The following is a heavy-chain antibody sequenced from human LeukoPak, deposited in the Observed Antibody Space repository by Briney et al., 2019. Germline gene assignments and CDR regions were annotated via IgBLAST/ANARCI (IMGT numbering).Heavy chain of an antibody. J-gene: IGHJ4*02. CDR2: IRSDGSVK. CDR3: AKDEAAAGVDFDY. V-gene: IGHV3-30*02. D-gene: IGHD6-13*01. CDR1: GFTFSGYG. Sequence: PGGSLRLSRAASGFTFSGYGIHWVRQAPGKGLEWVSFIRSDGSVKYYADSVRGRFTISRDNSKNTLYLQMNSLRAEDTAVYFCAKDEAAAGVDFDYWGQGTVVTVYS.